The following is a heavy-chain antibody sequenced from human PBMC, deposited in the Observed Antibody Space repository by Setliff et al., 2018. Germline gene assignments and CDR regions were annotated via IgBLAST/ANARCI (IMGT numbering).Heavy chain of an antibody. Sequence: RLSCAASGFTFSSYSMNWVRQAPGKGLEWVSSISSSSSYIYYADSVKGRFTISRDNAKNSLYLQMNSLRAEDTAVYYCALHVRGYSYGYFDYWGQGTLVTVSS. CDR1: GFTFSSYS. D-gene: IGHD5-18*01. CDR2: ISSSSSYI. J-gene: IGHJ4*02. CDR3: ALHVRGYSYGYFDY. V-gene: IGHV3-21*01.